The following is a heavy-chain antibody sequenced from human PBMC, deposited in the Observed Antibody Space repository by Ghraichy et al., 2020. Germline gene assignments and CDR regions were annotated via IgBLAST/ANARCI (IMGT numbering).Heavy chain of an antibody. CDR1: GYSISSGYY. Sequence: SQTLSLTCTVSGYSISSGYYWGWIRQPLGKGLEWIGSIYHGGSTYYNSSLRSRVTISVDTSKNQFSLKLSSVTAADTAVYYCARIYNYWFDPWGQGTLVTVSS. D-gene: IGHD1-20*01. V-gene: IGHV4-38-2*02. CDR3: ARIYNYWFDP. J-gene: IGHJ5*02. CDR2: IYHGGST.